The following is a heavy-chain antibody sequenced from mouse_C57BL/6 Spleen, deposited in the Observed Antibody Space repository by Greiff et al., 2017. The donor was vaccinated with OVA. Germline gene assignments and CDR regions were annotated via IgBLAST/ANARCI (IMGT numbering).Heavy chain of an antibody. V-gene: IGHV1-59*01. Sequence: QVQLQQPGAELVRPGTSVKLSCKASGYTFTSYWMHWVKQRPGQGLEWIGVIDPSDSYTNYNQKFKGKATLTVDTSSSTAYMQLSSLTSEDSAVYYCARGGSSPYYAMDYWGQGTSVTVSS. J-gene: IGHJ4*01. CDR1: GYTFTSYW. CDR3: ARGGSSPYYAMDY. D-gene: IGHD1-1*01. CDR2: IDPSDSYT.